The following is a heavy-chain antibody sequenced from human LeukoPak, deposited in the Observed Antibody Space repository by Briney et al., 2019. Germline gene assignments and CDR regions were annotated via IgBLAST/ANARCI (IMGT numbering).Heavy chain of an antibody. CDR2: IYYSGST. D-gene: IGHD6-13*01. Sequence: PSETLSLTCTVSGGSISSYYWSWIRQPPGKGLEWIGYIYYSGSTNYNPSLKSRVTISVDTSKNQFSLKLSSVTAAVTAVYYCARDIAEGYYYYYMDVWGKGTTVTVSS. CDR3: ARDIAEGYYYYYMDV. V-gene: IGHV4-59*01. J-gene: IGHJ6*03. CDR1: GGSISSYY.